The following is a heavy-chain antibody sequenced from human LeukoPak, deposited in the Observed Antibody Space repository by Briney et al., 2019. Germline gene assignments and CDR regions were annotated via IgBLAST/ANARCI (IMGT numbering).Heavy chain of an antibody. D-gene: IGHD6-6*01. V-gene: IGHV1-69*01. CDR1: GGTFSSYA. Sequence: VASVKVSCKASGGTFSSYAISWVRQAPGQGLEWMGGIIPIFGTANYAQKFQGRVTITADESTSTAYMELSSLRSEDTAVYYCVSRNSSSSHAFDIWGQGTMVTVSS. J-gene: IGHJ3*02. CDR3: VSRNSSSSHAFDI. CDR2: IIPIFGTA.